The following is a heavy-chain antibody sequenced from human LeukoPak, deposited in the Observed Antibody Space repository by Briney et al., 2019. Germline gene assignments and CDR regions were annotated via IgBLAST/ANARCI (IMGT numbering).Heavy chain of an antibody. J-gene: IGHJ5*02. V-gene: IGHV1-69*05. CDR3: ARGIVVVPAAIPNWFDP. Sequence: GASVKVSCKASGGTFSSYAISWVRQAPGQGLEWMGGIDPIFGTANYAQKFQGRVTITTDESTSTAYMELSSLRSEDTAVYYCARGIVVVPAAIPNWFDPWGQGTLVTVSS. D-gene: IGHD2-2*01. CDR2: IDPIFGTA. CDR1: GGTFSSYA.